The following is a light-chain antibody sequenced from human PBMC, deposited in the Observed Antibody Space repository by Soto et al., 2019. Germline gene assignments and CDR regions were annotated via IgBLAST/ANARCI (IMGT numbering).Light chain of an antibody. CDR2: LESSGSY. V-gene: IGLV4-60*02. J-gene: IGLJ2*01. Sequence: QTVVTQSSSASASLGSSVKLTCTLSSGHSNYIIAWHQQQPGKAPRYLMKLESSGSYNNGSGVPDRFSGSSSGADRYLSIATLQFEDEADYYCETWDIKGVFGGGTKLTVL. CDR1: SGHSNYI. CDR3: ETWDIKGV.